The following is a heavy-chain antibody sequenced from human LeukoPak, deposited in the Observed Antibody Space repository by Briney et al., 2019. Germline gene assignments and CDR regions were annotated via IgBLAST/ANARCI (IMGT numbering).Heavy chain of an antibody. D-gene: IGHD3-9*01. J-gene: IGHJ4*02. Sequence: ASVKVSCKASGGTFSSYAISWVRQAPGQGLEWMGGIIPIFGTANYAQKFQGRVTMTEDTSTGTIYMELSSLRSEDTAVYYCTSRTGLRYFDPIKYWGQGTQVTVSS. CDR3: TSRTGLRYFDPIKY. CDR1: GGTFSSYA. V-gene: IGHV1-69*06. CDR2: IIPIFGTA.